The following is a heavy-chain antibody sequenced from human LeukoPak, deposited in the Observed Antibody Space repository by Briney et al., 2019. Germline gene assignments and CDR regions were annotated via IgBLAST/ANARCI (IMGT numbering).Heavy chain of an antibody. CDR2: ISSNGGST. V-gene: IGHV3-64D*06. CDR1: GFTFSDYW. Sequence: GGSLRLSCAASGFTFSDYWIHWVRQAPGKGLEYVSAISSNGGSTYYADSVKGRFTISRDNSKNTLYLQMSSLRAEDTAVYYCVKMELYAHYYYGMDVWGQGTTVTVSS. J-gene: IGHJ6*02. CDR3: VKMELYAHYYYGMDV. D-gene: IGHD1-26*01.